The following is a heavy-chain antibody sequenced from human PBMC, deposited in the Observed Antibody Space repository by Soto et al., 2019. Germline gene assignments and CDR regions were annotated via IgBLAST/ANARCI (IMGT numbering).Heavy chain of an antibody. V-gene: IGHV1-8*01. CDR3: ARPNLDFWSGYYPYYYYYGMDV. D-gene: IGHD3-3*01. Sequence: GASVKVSCKASGYTFTSYDINWVRQATGQGLEWMGWMNPNSGNTGYAQKFQGRVTMTRNTSISTAYMELSSLRSEDTAVYYCARPNLDFWSGYYPYYYYYGMDVWDQGTTVTVSS. J-gene: IGHJ6*02. CDR2: MNPNSGNT. CDR1: GYTFTSYD.